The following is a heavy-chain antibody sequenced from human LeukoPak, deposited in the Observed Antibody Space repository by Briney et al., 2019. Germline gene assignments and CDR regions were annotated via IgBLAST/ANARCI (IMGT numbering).Heavy chain of an antibody. V-gene: IGHV4-59*08. CDR2: VHYSGST. Sequence: PSQTLSLTCTVSRGTIRSYYWNWVRQPPGKGLEWIGYVHYSGSTKYNPSLKSRVTLSVDTSKNQFSLKLRSVTAADTAVYFCARWYSSGWAFDYWGQGTLVTVSS. CDR1: RGTIRSYY. J-gene: IGHJ4*02. CDR3: ARWYSSGWAFDY. D-gene: IGHD6-19*01.